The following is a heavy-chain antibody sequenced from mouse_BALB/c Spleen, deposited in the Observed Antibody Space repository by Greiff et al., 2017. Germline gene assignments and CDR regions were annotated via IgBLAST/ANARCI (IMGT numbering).Heavy chain of an antibody. CDR1: GFTFSSYG. J-gene: IGHJ4*01. Sequence: EVKLMESGGDLVKPGGSLKLSCAASGFTFSSYGMSWVRQTPDKRLEWVATISSGGSYTYYPDSVKGRFTISRDNAKNTLYLQMSSLKSEDTVMYYCASPYAMDYWGQGTSVTVSS. CDR3: ASPYAMDY. V-gene: IGHV5-6*01. CDR2: ISSGGSYT.